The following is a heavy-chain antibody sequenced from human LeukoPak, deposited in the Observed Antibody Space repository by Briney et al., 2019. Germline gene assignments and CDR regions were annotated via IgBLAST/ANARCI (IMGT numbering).Heavy chain of an antibody. CDR2: VSYDGNTK. CDR3: ARSDSWRNSDH. V-gene: IGHV3-30*03. CDR1: GFTFSSYW. J-gene: IGHJ4*02. Sequence: QAGGSLRLSCAASGFTFSSYWMSWVRQAPGKGLEWVAIVSYDGNTKHYADSVQGRFTISRDNSKNTLYLQMNSLGAADTAVYFCARSDSWRNSDHWGQGILVTVSS. D-gene: IGHD1-14*01.